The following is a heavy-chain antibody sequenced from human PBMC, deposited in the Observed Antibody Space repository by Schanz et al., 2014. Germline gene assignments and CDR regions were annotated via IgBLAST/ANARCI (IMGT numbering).Heavy chain of an antibody. CDR3: ARDPWVGEKDAFDF. V-gene: IGHV4-59*01. CDR1: GFTFSSYA. CDR2: IYYSGTT. D-gene: IGHD3-10*01. J-gene: IGHJ3*01. Sequence: VQLLESGGGLVQPGGSLRLSCLASGFTFSSYAMSWIRQSPGKGLEWIGSIYYSGTTNYSPSLNSRVTISLDMSKKSFSLNLSSVTTADAAVYYCARDPWVGEKDAFDFWGQGTMVIVSS.